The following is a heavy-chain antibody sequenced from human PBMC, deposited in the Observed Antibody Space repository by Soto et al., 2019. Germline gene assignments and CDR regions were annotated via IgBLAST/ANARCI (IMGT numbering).Heavy chain of an antibody. V-gene: IGHV3-74*01. CDR1: GFTFSSYW. J-gene: IGHJ4*02. CDR2: INSDGSST. D-gene: IGHD3-22*01. Sequence: GGSLRLSCAASGFTFSSYWMHWVRQAPGKGLVWVSRINSDGSSTSYADSVKGRFTISRDNAKNTLYLQMNSLRAEDTAVYYCARDRGYYDSSGYYYSVGLDYWGQGTLVTVSS. CDR3: ARDRGYYDSSGYYYSVGLDY.